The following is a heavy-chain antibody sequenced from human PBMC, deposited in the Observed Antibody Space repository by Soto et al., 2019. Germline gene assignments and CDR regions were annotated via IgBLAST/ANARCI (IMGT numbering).Heavy chain of an antibody. CDR3: AREISFLGILQSLPCDF. CDR2: IIPVLGVP. Sequence: QDQLLQSGAEVKKPGSSVRVSCKASGGTFYNYGFSWMRQAPGQGLEWMGRIIPVLGVPSYAEKFQGRVTIFADKSTTTVYMDLSNLRSEDTAIFYCAREISFLGILQSLPCDFWGHGTRVTVSS. J-gene: IGHJ4*01. V-gene: IGHV1-69*04. CDR1: GGTFYNYG.